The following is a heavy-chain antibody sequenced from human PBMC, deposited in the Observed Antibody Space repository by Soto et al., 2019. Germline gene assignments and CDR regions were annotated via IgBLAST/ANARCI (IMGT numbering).Heavy chain of an antibody. CDR1: GFPFSFYG. V-gene: IGHV3-30*02. CDR3: AKDHQTYNWDYLFDS. J-gene: IGHJ4*02. D-gene: IGHD1-7*01. Sequence: TGGSLRLSCAVSGFPFSFYGFHWVRQSPGKGLEWLGVIVSDGSAIYHADSLEGRFFISRDNSKDILYLQMDSLRVEDTAVYYCAKDHQTYNWDYLFDSWGPGTLVTVSS. CDR2: IVSDGSAI.